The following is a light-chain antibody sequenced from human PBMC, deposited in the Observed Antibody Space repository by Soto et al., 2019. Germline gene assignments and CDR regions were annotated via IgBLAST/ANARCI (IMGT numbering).Light chain of an antibody. J-gene: IGLJ2*01. CDR1: SSDVGGYNY. Sequence: HSALTQPASVSGSPGQSITISCTGTSSDVGGYNYVSWYQQHPGKAPKLMIYEVSNRPSGVSNRFSGSKSGNTASLTISGLQAEDEADYYCSSYTSSSNVVFGGGTKLTVL. CDR2: EVS. CDR3: SSYTSSSNVV. V-gene: IGLV2-14*01.